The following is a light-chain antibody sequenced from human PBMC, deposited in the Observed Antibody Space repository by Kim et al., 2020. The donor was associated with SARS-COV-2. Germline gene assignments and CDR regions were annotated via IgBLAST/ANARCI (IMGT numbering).Light chain of an antibody. CDR1: QGISSW. V-gene: IGKV1-12*01. CDR2: PAS. CDR3: QQANNFPLT. Sequence: DIQMTQSPSSVSASVGDRVTITCRASQGISSWLALYQQKPGKAPKLLIFPASSLESGVPSRFSGSGSGTDFTLTISSLQPEDFATYYCQQANNFPLTFGGGTKVDIK. J-gene: IGKJ4*01.